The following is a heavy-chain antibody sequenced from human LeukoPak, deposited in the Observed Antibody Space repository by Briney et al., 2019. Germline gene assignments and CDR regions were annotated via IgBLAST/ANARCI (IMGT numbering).Heavy chain of an antibody. J-gene: IGHJ6*03. D-gene: IGHD1-14*01. CDR3: ARSYNASYYYYMDA. CDR2: IKKDGSEK. V-gene: IGHV3-7*01. Sequence: GSLRLSCATSGFTFSYYWVTWVRQAPGKGLEWVANIKKDGSEKYYVDSMKGRFSIFRDNAQNSLYLQMNGLRGEDTAVYYCARSYNASYYYYMDAWGKGTTVTVSS. CDR1: GFTFSYYW.